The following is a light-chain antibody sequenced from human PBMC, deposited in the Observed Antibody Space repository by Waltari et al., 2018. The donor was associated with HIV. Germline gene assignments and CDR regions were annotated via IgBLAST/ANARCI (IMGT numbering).Light chain of an antibody. CDR2: DSR. J-gene: IGLJ3*02. CDR3: QSYDNNLSVWM. V-gene: IGLV1-40*01. CDR1: RSSIAAGSD. Sequence: QSVLTQPPSISGAHGQRVPISCNGSRSSIAAGSDVHWYQQLPGKAPKLLIYDSRDRPSGVRDRFSGSKSGTSASLAITGLQAEDEADHYCQSYDNNLSVWMFGGGTKLTVL.